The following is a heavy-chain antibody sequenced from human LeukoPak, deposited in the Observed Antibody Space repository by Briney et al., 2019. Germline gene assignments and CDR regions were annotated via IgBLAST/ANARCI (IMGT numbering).Heavy chain of an antibody. Sequence: SETLSLTCTVSGGSISSSSYYWGWIRQPPGKGLEWIGSIYYSGSTYYNPSLKSRVTISVDTSKNQFSLKLSSVTAADTAVYYCAGSGGLSNRGVVFDYWGQGTLVTVSS. CDR1: GGSISSSSYY. CDR2: IYYSGST. CDR3: AGSGGLSNRGVVFDY. J-gene: IGHJ4*02. D-gene: IGHD3-10*01. V-gene: IGHV4-39*07.